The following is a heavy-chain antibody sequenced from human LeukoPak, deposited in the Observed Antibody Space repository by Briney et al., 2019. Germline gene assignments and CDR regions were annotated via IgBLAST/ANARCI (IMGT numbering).Heavy chain of an antibody. Sequence: SETLSLTCTVSGGSISSYYWSWIRQPPGKGLEWIGYIYYSGSTNYNPSLESRVTISVDTSKNQFSLKLSSVTAADTAVYYCARVHTLYSGYENHYYFDYWGQGTLVTVSS. CDR2: IYYSGST. D-gene: IGHD5-12*01. CDR1: GGSISSYY. J-gene: IGHJ4*02. V-gene: IGHV4-59*01. CDR3: ARVHTLYSGYENHYYFDY.